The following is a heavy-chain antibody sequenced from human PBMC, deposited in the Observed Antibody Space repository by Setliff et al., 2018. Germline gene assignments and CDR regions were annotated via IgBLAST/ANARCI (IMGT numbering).Heavy chain of an antibody. V-gene: IGHV4-34*01. CDR3: ARGYGYSSGWYRVYFDY. D-gene: IGHD6-19*01. CDR1: FTDFW. Sequence: FTDFWIGWIRQPPGKGLEWIGEINHSGSTNYNPSLKSRVTISVDTSKNQFSLKLSSVTAADTAVYYCARGYGYSSGWYRVYFDYWGQGTLVTVSS. CDR2: INHSGST. J-gene: IGHJ4*02.